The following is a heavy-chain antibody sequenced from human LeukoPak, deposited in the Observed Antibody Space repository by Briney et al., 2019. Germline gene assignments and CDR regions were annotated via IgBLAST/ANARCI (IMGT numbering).Heavy chain of an antibody. CDR3: ARAGYYRHRNWFDP. Sequence: ASVKVSCKASGYTFTSYARNWVRQAPGQGLEWMGWINNNTGNPTYAQGFTGRFVFSLDTSVSTAYLQISSLKAEDTAVYYCARAGYYRHRNWFDPWGQGTLVTVSS. V-gene: IGHV7-4-1*02. D-gene: IGHD3-3*01. CDR2: INNNTGNP. J-gene: IGHJ5*02. CDR1: GYTFTSYA.